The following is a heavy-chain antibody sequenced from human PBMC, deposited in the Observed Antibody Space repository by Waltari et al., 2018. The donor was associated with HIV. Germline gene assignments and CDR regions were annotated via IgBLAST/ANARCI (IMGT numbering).Heavy chain of an antibody. CDR1: GGSISSSSYY. CDR2: IYYSGST. CDR3: ARSSIAAWKGGNWFDP. D-gene: IGHD6-6*01. V-gene: IGHV4-39*01. Sequence: QLQLQESGPGLVKPSETLSLTCTVSGGSISSSSYYWGWIRQPPGKGLEWIGSIYYSGSTYYNPSLKSRVTISVDTSKNQFSLKLSSVTAADTAVYYCARSSIAAWKGGNWFDPWGQGTLVTVSS. J-gene: IGHJ5*02.